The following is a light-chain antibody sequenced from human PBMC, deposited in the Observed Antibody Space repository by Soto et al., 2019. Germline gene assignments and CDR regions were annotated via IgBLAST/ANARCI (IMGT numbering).Light chain of an antibody. CDR3: ISYTGSDTSYV. Sequence: QSVLTQPASVSGSPGQSITISCTGTSSDVGSYNYVAWYQQFPGKTPKLMIYEVRNRPSGVSSRFSGSKSGNTASLTISGLQAEDVADYYCISYTGSDTSYVFGTGTKLTVL. CDR1: SSDVGSYNY. CDR2: EVR. J-gene: IGLJ1*01. V-gene: IGLV2-14*01.